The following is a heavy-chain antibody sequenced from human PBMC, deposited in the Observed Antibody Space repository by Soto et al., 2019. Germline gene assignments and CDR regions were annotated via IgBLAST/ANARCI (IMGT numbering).Heavy chain of an antibody. D-gene: IGHD3-22*01. CDR2: LYYSGST. CDR3: ARGWLPSPNLRFDP. V-gene: IGHV4-61*01. Sequence: SETLSLTCTVSGGSVSSRNYYWSWIRQPPGKGLEWIGYLYYSGSTNYNPSLKSRVTTSADASKNQFSLKLSSATAADTAVYYCARGWLPSPNLRFDPWGQGILVTVSS. J-gene: IGHJ5*02. CDR1: GGSVSSRNYY.